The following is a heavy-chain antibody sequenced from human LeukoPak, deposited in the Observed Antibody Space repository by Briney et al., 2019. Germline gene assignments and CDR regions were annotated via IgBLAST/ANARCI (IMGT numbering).Heavy chain of an antibody. J-gene: IGHJ6*03. CDR2: IIPIFGTA. V-gene: IGHV1-69*13. Sequence: LVKVSRKASGGTFSSYAISWVRQAPGQGLEWMGGIIPIFGTANYAQKFQGRVTITADESTSTAYMELSSLRSEDTAVYYCARVSRYCSSTSCYTDYYYYYMDVWGKGTTVTVSS. CDR3: ARVSRYCSSTSCYTDYYYYYMDV. D-gene: IGHD2-2*02. CDR1: GGTFSSYA.